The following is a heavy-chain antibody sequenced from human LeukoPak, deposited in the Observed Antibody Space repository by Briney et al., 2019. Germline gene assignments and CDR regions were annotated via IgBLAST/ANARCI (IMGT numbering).Heavy chain of an antibody. D-gene: IGHD3-16*01. CDR1: GFTFSSYW. CDR3: AREYYDYVWGSPDYYGMDV. CDR2: INSDGSST. V-gene: IGHV3-74*01. Sequence: PGGSLRLSCAASGFTFSSYWMHWVRQAPGKALVWVSRINSDGSSTSYADSVKGRFTISRDNAKNTLYLQMNSLRAEDTAVYYCAREYYDYVWGSPDYYGMDVWGQGTTVTVSS. J-gene: IGHJ6*02.